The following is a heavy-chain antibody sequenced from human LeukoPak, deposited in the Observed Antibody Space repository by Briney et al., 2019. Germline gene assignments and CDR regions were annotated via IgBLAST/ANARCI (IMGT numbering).Heavy chain of an antibody. CDR3: ARDISSGWYFDY. J-gene: IGHJ4*02. V-gene: IGHV3-20*04. CDR1: GFTFDDYG. CDR2: INWNGGST. D-gene: IGHD6-19*01. Sequence: GGSLRLSCAVSGFTFDDYGMSWVRQAPGKGLEWVSGINWNGGSTGYVDSEKGRFTISRDNAKNSLHLQMNSLRAEDTALYYCARDISSGWYFDYWGQGTLVTVSS.